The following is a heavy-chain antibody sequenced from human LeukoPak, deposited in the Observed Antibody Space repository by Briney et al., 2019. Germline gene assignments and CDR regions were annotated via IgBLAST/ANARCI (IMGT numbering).Heavy chain of an antibody. D-gene: IGHD3-10*02. CDR1: GFTFSIYT. CDR2: ISGSGGNT. V-gene: IGHV3-23*01. CDR3: AKDMWSLANVRGVIIPSIDY. Sequence: AGGSLRLSCAASGFTFSIYTMNWVRQAPGKGLEWVSAISGSGGNTYYADSVKGRLTISRDDSKNTLYLQMNSLRADDTAVYYCAKDMWSLANVRGVIIPSIDYCGQGTLVSVSS. J-gene: IGHJ4*02.